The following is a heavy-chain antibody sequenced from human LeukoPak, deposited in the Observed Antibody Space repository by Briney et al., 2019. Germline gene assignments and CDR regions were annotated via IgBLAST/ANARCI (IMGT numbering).Heavy chain of an antibody. CDR2: IKQDGSET. V-gene: IGHV3-7*01. CDR1: GFTFSSYW. D-gene: IGHD2-15*01. Sequence: GSLRLSCAASGFTFSSYWMTWVRQAPGKGLEWVANIKQDGSETFYVDSVKGRFTISRDNAKYSLYLQMNSLRAEDTAVYYCARERLSSGGSSGMDVWGQGTTVTVSS. CDR3: ARERLSSGGSSGMDV. J-gene: IGHJ6*02.